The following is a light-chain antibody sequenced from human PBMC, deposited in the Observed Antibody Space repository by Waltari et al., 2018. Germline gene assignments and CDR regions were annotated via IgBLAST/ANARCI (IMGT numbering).Light chain of an antibody. CDR2: GAS. V-gene: IGKV1-39*01. CDR1: QSINTY. Sequence: DIQMTQSPSSLSASVGDRVTITCRASQSINTYLNWYQRKPGEAPKLLIYGASTLESGVPSRFSGSGSGTDFTLTISRLQPEDFATYYCQQGYRIPLAFGPGAKVEMK. J-gene: IGKJ3*01. CDR3: QQGYRIPLA.